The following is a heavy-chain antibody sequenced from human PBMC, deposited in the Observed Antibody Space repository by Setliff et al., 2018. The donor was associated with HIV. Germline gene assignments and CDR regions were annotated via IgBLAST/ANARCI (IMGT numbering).Heavy chain of an antibody. CDR1: GLSLSSYS. CDR3: ARETPNSGWYRKEGYYFDY. V-gene: IGHV3-48*04. Sequence: GGSLRLSCVASGLSLSSYSMNWVRQAPGKGLEWIAYITSSRSNSIHYADSVKGRFIISRDNAKNSLHLQMNSLRAEDTAVYYCARETPNSGWYRKEGYYFDYWGQGTLVTVSS. J-gene: IGHJ4*02. D-gene: IGHD6-19*01. CDR2: ITSSRSNSI.